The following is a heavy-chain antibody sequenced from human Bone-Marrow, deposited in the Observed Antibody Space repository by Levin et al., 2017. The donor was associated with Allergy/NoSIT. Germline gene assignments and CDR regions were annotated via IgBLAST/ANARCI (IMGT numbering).Heavy chain of an antibody. CDR1: GGSISSSSYY. Sequence: SETLSLTCTVSGGSISSSSYYWGWIRQPPGKGLEWIGSIYYSGSTYYNPSLKSRVTISVDTSKNQFSLKLSSVTAADTAVYYCARGPPWGDYWGQGTLVTVSS. V-gene: IGHV4-39*07. CDR2: IYYSGST. CDR3: ARGPPWGDY. J-gene: IGHJ4*02. D-gene: IGHD7-27*01.